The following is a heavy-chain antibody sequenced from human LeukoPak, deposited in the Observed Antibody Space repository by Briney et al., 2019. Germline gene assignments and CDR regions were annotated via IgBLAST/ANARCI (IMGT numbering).Heavy chain of an antibody. CDR3: ARRGHYYYYYMDV. Sequence: ASVKVSCKVSGYTLTELSMHWVRQAPGKGLEWMGGFDPEDGETIYAQKLQGRVTMTTDTSTSTAYMELRSLRSDDTAVYYCARRGHYYYYYMDVWGKGTTVTVSS. J-gene: IGHJ6*03. D-gene: IGHD3-10*01. V-gene: IGHV1-24*01. CDR2: FDPEDGET. CDR1: GYTLTELS.